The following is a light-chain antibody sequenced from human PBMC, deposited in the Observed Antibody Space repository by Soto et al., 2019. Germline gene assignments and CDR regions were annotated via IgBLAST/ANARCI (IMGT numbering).Light chain of an antibody. CDR2: DAS. Sequence: ELVLTQSPATLSLSPGERATLSCRASQSVSSYLAWYQQKPGQAPRLLIYDASNRATGIPARFSGSGSGTDCTLPISSLEPDDFAVYYCQKRSDWPSTFGGGTKVQIK. CDR1: QSVSSY. V-gene: IGKV3-11*01. J-gene: IGKJ4*01. CDR3: QKRSDWPST.